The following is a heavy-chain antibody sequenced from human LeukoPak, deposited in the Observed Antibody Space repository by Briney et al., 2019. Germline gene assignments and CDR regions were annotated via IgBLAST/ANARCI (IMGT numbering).Heavy chain of an antibody. Sequence: GGSLRLSCAASGFTFSSYGMHWVRQAPGKGLERVAFISYDGSNKYYADSVKGRFAISRDNSKSTLYLHMNSLRAEDTAVYYCAKDQSSSNWYVDYWGQGTLVPVSS. V-gene: IGHV3-30*18. J-gene: IGHJ4*02. CDR2: ISYDGSNK. CDR1: GFTFSSYG. CDR3: AKDQSSSNWYVDY. D-gene: IGHD6-13*01.